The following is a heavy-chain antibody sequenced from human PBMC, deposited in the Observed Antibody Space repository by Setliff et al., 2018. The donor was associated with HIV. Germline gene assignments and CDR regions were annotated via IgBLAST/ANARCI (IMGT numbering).Heavy chain of an antibody. CDR3: ARDQSDTAMPVGYYYYMDV. J-gene: IGHJ6*03. D-gene: IGHD5-18*01. CDR2: IYSGGIT. Sequence: LSLTCAVSGGSISSAYWSWVRQPPGKGLEWIGYIYSGGITKYNPSLKSRVTISVDTSKDRFSLTLRSVTAADTAVYYCARDQSDTAMPVGYYYYMDVWGKGTTVTVSS. V-gene: IGHV4-4*08. CDR1: GGSISSAY.